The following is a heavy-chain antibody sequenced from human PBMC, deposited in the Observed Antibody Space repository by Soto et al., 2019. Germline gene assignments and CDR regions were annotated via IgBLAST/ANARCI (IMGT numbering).Heavy chain of an antibody. CDR3: ARGWGKYFGVNDF. CDR2: VSGYSDKR. CDR1: GYTFTTLG. J-gene: IGHJ4*01. Sequence: ASVKVSCKASGYTFTTLGIPWVGQAPGQGLEWMGCVSGYSDKRDYSRKLQDRITLTADPSTTTSYMELRSLTSDDTAVYYCARGWGKYFGVNDFWG. D-gene: IGHD2-8*01. V-gene: IGHV1-18*01.